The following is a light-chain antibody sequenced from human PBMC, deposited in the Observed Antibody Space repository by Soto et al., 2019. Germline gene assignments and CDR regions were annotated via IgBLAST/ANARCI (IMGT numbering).Light chain of an antibody. CDR1: QSVSTW. J-gene: IGKJ1*01. Sequence: DIQMTQSPSTLSASVGDRVTITCRASQSVSTWLAWYQKKPGKAPKLLIYKASSLESGVPSSFSGSGSGTEFTLTISRLQPDDFATYYCQQYNSWTFGHGTKVDIK. CDR3: QQYNSWT. CDR2: KAS. V-gene: IGKV1-5*03.